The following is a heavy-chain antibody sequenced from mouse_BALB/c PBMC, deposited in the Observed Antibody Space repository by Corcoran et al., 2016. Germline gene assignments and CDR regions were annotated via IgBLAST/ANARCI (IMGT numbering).Heavy chain of an antibody. D-gene: IGHD2-10*02. CDR2: LDPANGNT. CDR3: AYGNYY. V-gene: IGHV14-3*02. Sequence: EVQLQQSGAELVKPGASVKLSCTASGFNIKDTYMHWVKQRPEQGLEWIGRLDPANGNTKYDPKFQGKATTTTDTSSNTAYLQLSSLTSEDTAVYYCAYGNYYWGQGTTLTVSS. CDR1: GFNIKDTY. J-gene: IGHJ2*01.